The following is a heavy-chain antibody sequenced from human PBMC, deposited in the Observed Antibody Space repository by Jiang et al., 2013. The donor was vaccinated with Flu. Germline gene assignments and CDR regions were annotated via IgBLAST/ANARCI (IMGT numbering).Heavy chain of an antibody. J-gene: IGHJ4*02. CDR1: TGSISGYY. Sequence: PGLVKPSETLSLTCTVSTGSISGYYWSWIRQPPGKGLEWIGFIYYSGRTHYNPSLESRVTISVDTSKNQFFLKLSSVTAADTAVYFCARCSSRSGGSCYFDNWGQGTLVSVSS. CDR3: ARCSSRSGGSCYFDN. V-gene: IGHV4-59*01. CDR2: IYYSGRT. D-gene: IGHD2-15*01.